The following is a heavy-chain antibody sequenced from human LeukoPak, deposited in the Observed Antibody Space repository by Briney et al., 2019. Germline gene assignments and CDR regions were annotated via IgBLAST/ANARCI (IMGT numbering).Heavy chain of an antibody. Sequence: GGSLRLSCAASGFTFDNYAMIWVRLAPGRGLEYVSVISGSGDGTYSADSVRGRFTILRDNSKNTLYLEMNSLRVEDTAVYHCAKGRNSYDSGRCHSSNCYYGMDVWGQGTTVTVSS. CDR1: GFTFDNYA. CDR3: AKGRNSYDSGRCHSSNCYYGMDV. D-gene: IGHD3-10*01. J-gene: IGHJ6*02. CDR2: ISGSGDGT. V-gene: IGHV3-23*01.